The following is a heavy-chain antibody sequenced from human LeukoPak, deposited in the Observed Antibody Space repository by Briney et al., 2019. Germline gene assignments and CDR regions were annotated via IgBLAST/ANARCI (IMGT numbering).Heavy chain of an antibody. J-gene: IGHJ5*02. D-gene: IGHD3-10*01. CDR3: ARGVSYGSGSYIGDP. CDR1: GFTFSYYA. CDR2: ISYDGSRK. Sequence: GGSLRLSCAASGFTFSYYAMHWVRQAPGKGLEWVAIISYDGSRKYYADSVKGRFTIYRDNSKNTFYLQMNSLRAEDTAVYYCARGVSYGSGSYIGDPWGQGTLVTVSS. V-gene: IGHV3-30*14.